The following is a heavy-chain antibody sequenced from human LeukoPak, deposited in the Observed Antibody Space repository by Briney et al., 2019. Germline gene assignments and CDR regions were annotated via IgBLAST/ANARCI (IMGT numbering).Heavy chain of an antibody. CDR2: MNPKNGDT. J-gene: IGHJ4*02. D-gene: IGHD1-26*01. V-gene: IGHV1-8*01. CDR3: ARGLGSYDTRELTWPLISF. CDR1: GYTFTNYE. Sequence: ASVKVSCKTSGYTFTNYEINWARQATGQGLEWMGWMNPKNGDTAFAQKFQGRVTMTRSTSITTAYMDMTSLRSEDTAVYYCARGLGSYDTRELTWPLISFWGQGTPVTVSS.